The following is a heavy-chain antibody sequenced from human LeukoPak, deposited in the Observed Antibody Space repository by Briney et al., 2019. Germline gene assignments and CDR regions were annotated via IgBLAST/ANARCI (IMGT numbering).Heavy chain of an antibody. Sequence: GGSLRLSCAASGLTFSDFWMHWVRQPPGKGLVWVALVKGDGRTTIYADSVKGRFSISRDNAKNTLYLQMNSLRADDSGVYYCATGHSYGYDYWGQGVLVTVSS. CDR2: VKGDGRTT. CDR3: ATGHSYGYDY. CDR1: GLTFSDFW. V-gene: IGHV3-74*01. J-gene: IGHJ4*02. D-gene: IGHD5-18*01.